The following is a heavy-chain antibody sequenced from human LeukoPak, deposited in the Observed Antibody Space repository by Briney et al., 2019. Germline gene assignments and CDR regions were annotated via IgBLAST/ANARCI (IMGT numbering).Heavy chain of an antibody. J-gene: IGHJ6*02. CDR2: ISSSGSAI. D-gene: IGHD4-17*01. CDR3: ARDSTVTTYYYYGMDV. Sequence: GGSLRLSCAASGFTFSDYYMSWVRQAPGKGLEWVSYISSSGSAIYYADSVKGRFTISRDNAKNSLYLQMNSLRAEDTAVYYCARDSTVTTYYYYGMDVWGQGTTVTVSS. V-gene: IGHV3-11*01. CDR1: GFTFSDYY.